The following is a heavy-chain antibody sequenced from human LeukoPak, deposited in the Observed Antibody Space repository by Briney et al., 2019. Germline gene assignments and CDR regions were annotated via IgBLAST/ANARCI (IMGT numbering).Heavy chain of an antibody. CDR1: GGSISSGGYY. D-gene: IGHD3-9*01. Sequence: SETLSLTCIVSGGSISSGGYYWSWIRQHPGKGLEWIGYIYYSGSTYYNPSLKSRVTISVDTSKNQFSLKLSSVTAADTAVYYCAREEGNAGYYDYWGQGTLVTVSS. CDR3: AREEGNAGYYDY. V-gene: IGHV4-31*03. CDR2: IYYSGST. J-gene: IGHJ4*02.